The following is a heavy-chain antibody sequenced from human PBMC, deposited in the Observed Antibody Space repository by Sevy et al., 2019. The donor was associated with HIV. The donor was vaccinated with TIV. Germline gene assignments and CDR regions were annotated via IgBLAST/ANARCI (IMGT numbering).Heavy chain of an antibody. V-gene: IGHV5-51*01. Sequence: GESLKISCKGSGYRFTSYWIGWVRQMPGKGLEWMGIIYPDDSETRYSPFLQVQVTISADKSISTAYLQWSSLKASDTAMYFCARRGYDSSGYPQYYFDYWGQGTLVTVSS. CDR1: GYRFTSYW. D-gene: IGHD3-22*01. J-gene: IGHJ4*02. CDR3: ARRGYDSSGYPQYYFDY. CDR2: IYPDDSET.